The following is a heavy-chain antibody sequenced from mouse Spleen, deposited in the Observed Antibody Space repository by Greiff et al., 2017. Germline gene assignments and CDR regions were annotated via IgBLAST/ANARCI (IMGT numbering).Heavy chain of an antibody. V-gene: IGHV1-64*01. CDR2: IHPNSGST. Sequence: VQLQQPGAELVKPGASVKLSCKASGYTFTSYWMHWVKQRPGQGLEWIGMIHPNSGSTNYNEKFKSKATLTVDKSSSTAYMQLSSLTSEDSAVYYCARGGVVAKDFDYWGQGTTLTVSS. CDR3: ARGGVVAKDFDY. D-gene: IGHD1-1*01. J-gene: IGHJ2*01. CDR1: GYTFTSYW.